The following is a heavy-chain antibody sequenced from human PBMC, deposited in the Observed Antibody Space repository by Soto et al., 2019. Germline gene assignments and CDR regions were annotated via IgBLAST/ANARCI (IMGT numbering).Heavy chain of an antibody. CDR3: AKGSIEYSASVAN. CDR2: ISARGGRL. CDR1: GFSFSSYA. Sequence: EVQLLESGGGLVQPRGSLRLSCAASGFSFSSYAMVWVRQAPGKGLEWVSVISARGGRLYYADSVKGRFTISRDNSKNVLSLEMNSLRAAATVKYFCAKGSIEYSASVANWGQGTVVVVSS. J-gene: IGHJ4*02. V-gene: IGHV3-23*01. D-gene: IGHD5-12*01.